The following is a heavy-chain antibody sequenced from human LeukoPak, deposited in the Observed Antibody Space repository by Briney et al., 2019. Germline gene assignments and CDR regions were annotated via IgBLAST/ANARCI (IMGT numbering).Heavy chain of an antibody. J-gene: IGHJ4*02. D-gene: IGHD6-19*01. CDR2: IYYSGST. CDR3: ARLQWLSTPFFDY. Sequence: SETLSLTCTVSGGSISSYYWSWIRQPPGKGLEWIGYIYYSGSTNYNPSLKGRVTISVDTSKNQFSLKLISVTAADTAVYFCARLQWLSTPFFDYWGQGTLVTVSS. V-gene: IGHV4-59*08. CDR1: GGSISSYY.